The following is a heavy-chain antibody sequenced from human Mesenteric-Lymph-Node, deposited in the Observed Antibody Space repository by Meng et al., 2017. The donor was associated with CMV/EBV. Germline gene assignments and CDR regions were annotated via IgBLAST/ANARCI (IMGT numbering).Heavy chain of an antibody. V-gene: IGHV3-23*01. Sequence: GGSLRLSCAASGFTFSSYAMSWVRQAPGKGLEWVSAISGSGGSTYYADSVKGRFTISRDNSKNTLYLQMNSLKTEDTAVYYCTRDRVEYSGSYLPNFVDYWGQGTLVTVSS. CDR1: GFTFSSYA. CDR3: TRDRVEYSGSYLPNFVDY. J-gene: IGHJ4*02. D-gene: IGHD1-26*01. CDR2: ISGSGGST.